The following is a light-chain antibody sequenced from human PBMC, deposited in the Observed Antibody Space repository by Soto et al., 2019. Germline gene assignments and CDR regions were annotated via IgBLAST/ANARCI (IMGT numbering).Light chain of an antibody. CDR1: HSLSSKS. CDR2: DAS. Sequence: EIVLSQSPGTLSLSPGERATLSCRASHSLSSKSLVLYQQKPGQPPRVLIYDASSRATGIPDRFSGSGSGTDFTLTISRLEPEDFAVYICQQYETSPTFGQGTKVEIK. CDR3: QQYETSPT. V-gene: IGKV3-20*01. J-gene: IGKJ1*01.